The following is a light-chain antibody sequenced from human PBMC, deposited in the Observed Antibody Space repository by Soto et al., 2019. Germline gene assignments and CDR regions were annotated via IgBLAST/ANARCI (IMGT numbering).Light chain of an antibody. CDR2: DAS. CDR1: QDISNY. J-gene: IGKJ2*01. Sequence: DIQMTQSPSSLSASVGDTVTITCQASQDISNYLKWYQQQPGQAPKLLLYDASNLETADPSQFSVSGSVTDFTFTISSMQPKDSVTYYCEQYDNRPPYTFGQGTKLEIK. CDR3: EQYDNRPPYT. V-gene: IGKV1-33*01.